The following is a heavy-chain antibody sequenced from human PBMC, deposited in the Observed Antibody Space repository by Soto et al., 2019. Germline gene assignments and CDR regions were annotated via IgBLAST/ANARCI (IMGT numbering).Heavy chain of an antibody. D-gene: IGHD5-18*01. V-gene: IGHV1-3*01. CDR2: INAGNGNT. Sequence: QVQLVQSGAEVKKPGASVKVSCKASGYTFTSYAMHWVRQAPGQRLEWMGWINAGNGNTKYSQKFQGRVTITRDTSASTAYMELSSLRSEDTAVYYCARGSRGYSYGFTYYYGMDVWGQGTTVTVSS. CDR1: GYTFTSYA. J-gene: IGHJ6*02. CDR3: ARGSRGYSYGFTYYYGMDV.